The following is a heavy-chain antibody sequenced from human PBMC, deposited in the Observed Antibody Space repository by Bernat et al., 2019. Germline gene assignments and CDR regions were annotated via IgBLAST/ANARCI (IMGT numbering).Heavy chain of an antibody. V-gene: IGHV3-74*01. CDR2: INSDGSTI. J-gene: IGHJ4*02. CDR3: ASLCNSDSQYDY. D-gene: IGHD2-21*02. CDR1: GFTFSNYW. Sequence: EVQLVESGGGLVQPGGSLRLSCAASGFTFSNYWMHWVRQAPGKGFECVSRINSDGSTISYADSVKGRFTVSRDNVRNTLNLQMNSLRVEDTAVYYCASLCNSDSQYDYWGQGIQVTVSS.